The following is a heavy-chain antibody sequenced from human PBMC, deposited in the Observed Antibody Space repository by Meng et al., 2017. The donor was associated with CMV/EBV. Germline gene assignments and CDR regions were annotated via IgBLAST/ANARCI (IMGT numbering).Heavy chain of an antibody. CDR2: IDWDDDK. CDR1: GFSLSTSGMR. D-gene: IGHD6-13*01. Sequence: SGPTLVKPTQTLTLTCTFSGFSLSTSGMRVSWIRQPPGKALEWLARIDWDDDKFYSTSLKTRLTISKDTSKNQVVLTMTNMDPVDTATYYCARSRIAAAGTRRTYYYYGMDAWGQGTTVTVSS. J-gene: IGHJ6*02. CDR3: ARSRIAAAGTRRTYYYYGMDA. V-gene: IGHV2-70D*14.